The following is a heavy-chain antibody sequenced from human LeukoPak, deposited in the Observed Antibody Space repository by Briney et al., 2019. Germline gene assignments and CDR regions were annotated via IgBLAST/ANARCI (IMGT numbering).Heavy chain of an antibody. V-gene: IGHV3-48*02. CDR2: ISSSSSTM. CDR1: GFTFSSYS. J-gene: IGHJ6*02. D-gene: IGHD1-26*01. CDR3: ARAPGSGSRNAHYYYYGMDV. Sequence: GGSLRLSCAASGFTFSSYSMNWVRQAPGKGLEWVSYISSSSSTMYYADSVKGRFTISRDNAKNSLYLQMNSLRDEDTAVYYCARAPGSGSRNAHYYYYGMDVWGQGTTVTVFS.